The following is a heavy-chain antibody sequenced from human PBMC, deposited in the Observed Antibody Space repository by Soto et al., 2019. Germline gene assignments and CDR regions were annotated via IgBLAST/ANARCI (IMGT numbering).Heavy chain of an antibody. Sequence: SLRLSCAASGFTFRSYWMQWVRQAPGKGLVWVSWINSDGSSTSYADSVKGRFTISRDNAKNTLYLQMNSLRAEDTAVYYCASGGSSLNFDSWGQGTLVTSPQ. CDR2: INSDGSST. J-gene: IGHJ4*02. CDR3: ASGGSSLNFDS. V-gene: IGHV3-74*01. CDR1: GFTFRSYW. D-gene: IGHD6-6*01.